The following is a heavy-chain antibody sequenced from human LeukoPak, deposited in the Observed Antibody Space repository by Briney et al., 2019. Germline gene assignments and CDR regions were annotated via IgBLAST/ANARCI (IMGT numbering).Heavy chain of an antibody. V-gene: IGHV4-39*07. CDR3: ARAHYDFWSPRRGNYFDY. D-gene: IGHD3-3*01. CDR2: IYHSGGT. CDR1: GVSISSSSYY. J-gene: IGHJ4*02. Sequence: SETLSLTCTVSGVSISSSSYYWGWIRQPPGKGLEWIGSIYHSGGTYYNPSLKSRVTISVDTSKNQFSLKLSSVTAADTAVYYCARAHYDFWSPRRGNYFDYWGQGTLVTVSS.